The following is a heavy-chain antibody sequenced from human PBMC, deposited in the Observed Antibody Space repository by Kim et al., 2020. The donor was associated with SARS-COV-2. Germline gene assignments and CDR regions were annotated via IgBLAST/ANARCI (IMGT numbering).Heavy chain of an antibody. V-gene: IGHV1-2*02. CDR1: GYTFTGYY. CDR2: INPNSGGT. CDR3: AEGYSSSWSLDS. D-gene: IGHD6-13*01. J-gene: IGHJ5*01. Sequence: ASVKVSCKASGYTFTGYYMHWVRQAPGRGLEWMGWINPNSGGTNYAQKFQGRVTMTRDTSISTAYMELSRLRSDDTAVYYCAEGYSSSWSLDSWGQGTLVTVSS.